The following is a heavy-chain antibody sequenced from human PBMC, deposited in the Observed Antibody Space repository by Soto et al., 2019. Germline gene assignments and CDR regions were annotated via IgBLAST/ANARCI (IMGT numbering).Heavy chain of an antibody. V-gene: IGHV3-30*18. J-gene: IGHJ4*02. CDR3: GKDRGGYCSGGTCYSSGVHY. CDR2: ISYDGSNK. Sequence: GGSLRLSCAASGFTFNGYGMHWVRQAPGKGLEWVAIISYDGSNKHYADSVKGRFTISRDNSQNTLYLQMSSLRAEDTAIYFCGKDRGGYCSGGTCYSSGVHYWGPGTLVTVSS. CDR1: GFTFNGYG. D-gene: IGHD2-15*01.